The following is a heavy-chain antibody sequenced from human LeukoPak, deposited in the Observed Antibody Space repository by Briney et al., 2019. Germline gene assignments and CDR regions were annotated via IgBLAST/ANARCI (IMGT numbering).Heavy chain of an antibody. CDR3: ARGGSYSSSHADVYYYYGMDV. J-gene: IGHJ6*02. Sequence: GASVKVSCKASGYTFTGYYMHWVRQAPGQGLELMGWINPNSGGTNYAQKFQGRVTMTRDTSISTAYMELSRLRSDDTAVYYCARGGSYSSSHADVYYYYGMDVWGQGTTVTVSS. V-gene: IGHV1-2*02. CDR1: GYTFTGYY. CDR2: INPNSGGT. D-gene: IGHD6-13*01.